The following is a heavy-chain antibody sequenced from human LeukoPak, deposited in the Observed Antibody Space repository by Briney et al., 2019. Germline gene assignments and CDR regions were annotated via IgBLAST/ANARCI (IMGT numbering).Heavy chain of an antibody. CDR3: ARDLTLAVAGTYYYYGMDV. V-gene: IGHV3-23*01. J-gene: IGHJ6*02. CDR2: ISGSGGST. Sequence: GGSLRLSCAASGFTFSSYAMSWVRQAPGKGLEWVSAISGSGGSTYYADSVKGRFTISRDNSKNTLYLQMNSLRAEDTAVYYCARDLTLAVAGTYYYYGMDVWGQGTTVTVSS. D-gene: IGHD6-19*01. CDR1: GFTFSSYA.